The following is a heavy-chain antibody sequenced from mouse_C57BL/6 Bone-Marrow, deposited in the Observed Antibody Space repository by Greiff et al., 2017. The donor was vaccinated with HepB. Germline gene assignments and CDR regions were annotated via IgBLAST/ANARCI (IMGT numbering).Heavy chain of an antibody. J-gene: IGHJ1*03. V-gene: IGHV1-52*01. CDR1: GYTFTSYW. CDR3: AMGAYYDWYFDV. CDR2: IDPSDSET. Sequence: VQLQQPGAELVRPGSSVKLSCKASGYTFTSYWMHWVKQRPIQGLEWIGNIDPSDSETHYNQKFKDKATLTVDKSSSTAYMQLSSLTSEDSAVYYCAMGAYYDWYFDVWGTGTTVTVSS. D-gene: IGHD2-4*01.